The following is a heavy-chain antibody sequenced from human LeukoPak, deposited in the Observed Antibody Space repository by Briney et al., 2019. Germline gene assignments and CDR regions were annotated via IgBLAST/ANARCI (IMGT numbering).Heavy chain of an antibody. V-gene: IGHV3-9*01. J-gene: IGHJ4*02. D-gene: IGHD4-23*01. Sequence: GGSLRLSCAASGFTFDEYVMHWVRQAPGKGLEWVSGISWNSGSIDYADSVKGRFTISRDNAKNSLYLQMNSLRAEDTAFYYCAKAEGFFGGYYDHWGQGTLVTVSS. CDR1: GFTFDEYV. CDR3: AKAEGFFGGYYDH. CDR2: ISWNSGSI.